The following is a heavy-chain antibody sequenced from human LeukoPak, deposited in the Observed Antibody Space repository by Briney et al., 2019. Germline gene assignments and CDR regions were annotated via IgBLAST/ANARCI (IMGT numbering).Heavy chain of an antibody. CDR3: AREYYYGQGNAFDI. CDR1: GYTFTGYY. CDR2: INPNSGGT. V-gene: IGHV1-2*02. D-gene: IGHD3-10*01. Sequence: ASVKVSCKASGYTFTGYYMHWVRQAPGQGLEWMGWINPNSGGTNYAQKFQGRVTMTRDTSISTAYMELSRLRSDDTAVYYCAREYYYGQGNAFDIWGQGTMVTVSS. J-gene: IGHJ3*02.